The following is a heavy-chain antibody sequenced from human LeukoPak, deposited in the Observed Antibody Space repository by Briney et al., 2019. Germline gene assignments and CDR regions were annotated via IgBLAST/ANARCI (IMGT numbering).Heavy chain of an antibody. D-gene: IGHD4-11*01. J-gene: IGHJ6*03. Sequence: PSETLSLTCTVSGGAISSYYWSWIRQPAGKGLEWIGRIYTSGSTNYNPSLKSRVTISVDTSKNQFSLKLSSVTAADTAVYYCARDPPIYSNKNYFYYMDVWGKGTTITVSS. CDR2: IYTSGST. CDR3: ARDPPIYSNKNYFYYMDV. CDR1: GGAISSYY. V-gene: IGHV4-4*07.